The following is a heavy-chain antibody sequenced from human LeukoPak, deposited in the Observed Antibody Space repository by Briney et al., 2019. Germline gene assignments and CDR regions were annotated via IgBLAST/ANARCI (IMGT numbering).Heavy chain of an antibody. Sequence: PSETLSLTCTVSGGSISSSSYYWGWIRQPPGKGLEWIGSIYYSGSTYYNPSLKSRVTISVDTSKNQYSLKLSSVTAADTAVYYCARKPLGILGAFDYWGQGTLVTVSS. CDR1: GGSISSSSYY. V-gene: IGHV4-39*01. CDR3: ARKPLGILGAFDY. D-gene: IGHD1-26*01. J-gene: IGHJ4*02. CDR2: IYYSGST.